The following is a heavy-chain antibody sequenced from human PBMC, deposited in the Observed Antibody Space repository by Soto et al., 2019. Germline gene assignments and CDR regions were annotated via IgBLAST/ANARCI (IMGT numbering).Heavy chain of an antibody. D-gene: IGHD4-17*01. Sequence: GGSLRLSCAASGFTFSSYSMNWVRQAPGKGLEWVSYISSSSSTIYYADSVKGRFTISRDNAKNSLYLQMNSPRAEDTAVYYCARETPTVTTEDYYYYYMDVWGKGTTVTVSS. CDR3: ARETPTVTTEDYYYYYMDV. J-gene: IGHJ6*03. CDR2: ISSSSSTI. CDR1: GFTFSSYS. V-gene: IGHV3-48*01.